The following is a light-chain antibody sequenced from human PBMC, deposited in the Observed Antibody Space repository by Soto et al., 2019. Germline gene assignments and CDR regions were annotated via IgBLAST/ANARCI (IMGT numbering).Light chain of an antibody. Sequence: EIVLTQSPGTLSLSPGESATLSCRASQSLNSNSFAWYYQKPGQPPRLLIYGVSSRATGIPDRFSGSGSGTDFILSISRLEVEDCGMYFCQQYGTSPLTFGHGTTVDIK. CDR2: GVS. CDR1: QSLNSNS. V-gene: IGKV3-20*01. J-gene: IGKJ3*01. CDR3: QQYGTSPLT.